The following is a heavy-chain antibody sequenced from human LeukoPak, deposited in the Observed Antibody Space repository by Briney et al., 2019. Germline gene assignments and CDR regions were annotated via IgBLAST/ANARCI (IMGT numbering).Heavy chain of an antibody. D-gene: IGHD6-13*01. V-gene: IGHV1-8*01. CDR2: MNPNSGNT. CDR1: GYTFTSND. Sequence: ASVKVSCKASGYTFTSNDINWVRQGTGQGLEWMGWMNPNSGNTGYAQKFQGRVTMTRNTSISTAYMELSSLRSEDTAVYYCARGSSIAAAGSFDYWGQGTLVTVSS. CDR3: ARGSSIAAAGSFDY. J-gene: IGHJ4*02.